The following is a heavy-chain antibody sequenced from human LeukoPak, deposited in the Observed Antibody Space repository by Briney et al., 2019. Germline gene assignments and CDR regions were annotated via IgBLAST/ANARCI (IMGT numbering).Heavy chain of an antibody. J-gene: IGHJ5*02. V-gene: IGHV4-39*07. CDR1: GFTFSSYG. D-gene: IGHD3-10*01. CDR2: IYYSGST. Sequence: PGGSLRLSCAASGFTFSSYGMSWVRQAPGKGLEWIGSIYYSGSTYYNPSLKSRVTISVDTSKNQFSLKLSSVTAADTAVYYCARVMVRGVISSWFDPWGQGTLVTVSS. CDR3: ARVMVRGVISSWFDP.